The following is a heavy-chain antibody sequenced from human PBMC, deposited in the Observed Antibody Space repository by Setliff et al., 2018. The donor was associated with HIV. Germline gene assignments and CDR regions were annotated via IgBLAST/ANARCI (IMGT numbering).Heavy chain of an antibody. CDR3: ATPISITSGSAFDY. CDR2: IYPGDSDT. Sequence: PGESLKISCKGSGYNFNNYWIGWVRQMSGKGLEWMGIIYPGDSDTTYSPSFQGQVNISADKSINTAYLQWSSLKASDTAMYYCATPISITSGSAFDYWGQGTLVTVSS. V-gene: IGHV5-51*01. J-gene: IGHJ4*02. D-gene: IGHD2-2*01. CDR1: GYNFNNYW.